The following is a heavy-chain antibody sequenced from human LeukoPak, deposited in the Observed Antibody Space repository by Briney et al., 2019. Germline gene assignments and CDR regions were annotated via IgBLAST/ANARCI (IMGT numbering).Heavy chain of an antibody. D-gene: IGHD6-19*01. Sequence: GGSLRLSCEVSGFTSSTYTMNWVRQAPGKGLEWVSSISSSGLYIYYADSVKGRFTISRDNAKNSLYLQMDSLRAEDTALYYCGRDLSGWYGPDYWGQGTLVTVSS. CDR3: GRDLSGWYGPDY. V-gene: IGHV3-21*04. CDR1: GFTSSTYT. J-gene: IGHJ4*02. CDR2: ISSSGLYI.